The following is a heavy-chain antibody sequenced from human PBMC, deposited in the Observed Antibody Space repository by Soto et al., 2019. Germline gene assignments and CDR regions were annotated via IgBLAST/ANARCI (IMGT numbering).Heavy chain of an antibody. D-gene: IGHD3-22*01. CDR1: GGSISSGGYY. V-gene: IGHV4-31*03. CDR2: SYYSRNT. Sequence: QVQLQESGPGLVKPSQTLSLTCTVSGGSISSGGYYLSWIRRPPGNGLEWIGYSYYSRNTYYNPSLKSRITISADTSKFLFSLMLSSVTAADTSVYYCARATYYYYISGYSDRVLDYLAQGTLVTFSS. J-gene: IGHJ4*02. CDR3: ARATYYYYISGYSDRVLDY.